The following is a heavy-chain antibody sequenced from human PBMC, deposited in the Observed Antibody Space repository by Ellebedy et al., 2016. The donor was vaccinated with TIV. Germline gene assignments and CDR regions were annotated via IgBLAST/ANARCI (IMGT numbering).Heavy chain of an antibody. Sequence: AASVKVSCKASGYTFTSYGISWVRQAPGQGLEWMGWISAYNGNTNYAQKLQGRVTMTTDTSTSTAYMELSSLRSDDTAVYYCARSGYCSSTSCYAVRSYYYGMDVWGQGITVTVSS. CDR1: GYTFTSYG. D-gene: IGHD2-2*01. J-gene: IGHJ6*02. V-gene: IGHV1-18*01. CDR3: ARSGYCSSTSCYAVRSYYYGMDV. CDR2: ISAYNGNT.